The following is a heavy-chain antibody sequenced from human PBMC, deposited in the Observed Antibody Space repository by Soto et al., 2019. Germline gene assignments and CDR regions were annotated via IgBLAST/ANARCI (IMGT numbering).Heavy chain of an antibody. CDR1: GFTFSSYA. V-gene: IGHV3-23*01. CDR2: ISGSGGST. J-gene: IGHJ6*03. D-gene: IGHD3-10*01. Sequence: GGSLRLSCAASGFTFSSYAMSWVRQAPGKGLEWVSAISGSGGSTYYADSVKGRFTISRDNSKNTLYLQMNSLRAEDTAVYYCVKVDYYYGSGSYYSRISPQYYMDVWGKGTTVTVSS. CDR3: VKVDYYYGSGSYYSRISPQYYMDV.